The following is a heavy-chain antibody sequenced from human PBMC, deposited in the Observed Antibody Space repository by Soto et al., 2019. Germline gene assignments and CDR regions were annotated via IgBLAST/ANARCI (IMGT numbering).Heavy chain of an antibody. CDR1: GGTFTNYG. D-gene: IGHD3-3*01. Sequence: QVQLVQSGAEVKKPGSSVKVSCKASGGTFTNYGVTWVRQAPGQGLEWMGGIIPMFGTTDIAQKFQGRVSFTAHEYTSTACMELTSLVAEDTAVYFCARGYVTIFVAESDNYYGMDVWGQGTTVTVSS. CDR2: IIPMFGTT. CDR3: ARGYVTIFVAESDNYYGMDV. V-gene: IGHV1-69*01. J-gene: IGHJ6*02.